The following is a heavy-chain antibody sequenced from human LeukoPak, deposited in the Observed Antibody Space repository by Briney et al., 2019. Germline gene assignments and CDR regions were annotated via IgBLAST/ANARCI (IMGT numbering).Heavy chain of an antibody. CDR2: ISGSGSST. D-gene: IGHD3-16*01. V-gene: IGHV3-23*01. J-gene: IGHJ5*02. Sequence: GGSLRLSCAASGFTFSSYAMSWVRQAPGKGLVWVSAISGSGSSTYYADSVKGRFPIFRDNAKNPVYLQMNSLRAEDTAVYYCAQEIWGSRTLGQGTLVTVSS. CDR3: AQEIWGSRT. CDR1: GFTFSSYA.